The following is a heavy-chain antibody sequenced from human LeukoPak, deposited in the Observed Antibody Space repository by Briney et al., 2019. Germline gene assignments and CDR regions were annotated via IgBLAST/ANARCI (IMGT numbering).Heavy chain of an antibody. D-gene: IGHD5-24*01. CDR1: GYTFTGYY. CDR2: INPNSGGT. CDR3: AREVGRWLQLRKKDDAFDI. Sequence: GASVKVSCKASGYTFTGYYMHWVRQAPGQGLEWMGWINPNSGGTNYAQKFQGRVTMTRDTSISTAYMELSRLRSDDTAVYYCAREVGRWLQLRKKDDAFDIWGQGTMVTVSS. J-gene: IGHJ3*02. V-gene: IGHV1-2*02.